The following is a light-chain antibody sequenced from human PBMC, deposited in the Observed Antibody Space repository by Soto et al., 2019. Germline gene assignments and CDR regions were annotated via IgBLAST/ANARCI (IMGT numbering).Light chain of an antibody. CDR3: QYYSTYPWT. Sequence: DIQMTQSPSTLSASVGDRVTVTCRASQSISSWLAWYQQKAGKAPKLLIYKASAIESGVPSRFSGSGSGAVFTLTISSLAPEDSATYYRQYYSTYPWTFGQGTKVEIK. J-gene: IGKJ1*01. CDR1: QSISSW. V-gene: IGKV1-5*03. CDR2: KAS.